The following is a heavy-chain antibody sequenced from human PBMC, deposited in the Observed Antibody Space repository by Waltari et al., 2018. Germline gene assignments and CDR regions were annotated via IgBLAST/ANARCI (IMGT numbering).Heavy chain of an antibody. V-gene: IGHV3-48*01. CDR3: ARGRRISDAFDI. CDR2: ISSSSSTI. D-gene: IGHD3-3*01. J-gene: IGHJ3*02. Sequence: EVQLVESGGGLVQPGGSLRLSCAASGFTFSSYSMNWVRQAPGTGLEWVSYISSSSSTIYYADSVKGRFTISRDNAKNSLYLQMNSLRAEDTAVYYCARGRRISDAFDIWGQGTMVTVSS. CDR1: GFTFSSYS.